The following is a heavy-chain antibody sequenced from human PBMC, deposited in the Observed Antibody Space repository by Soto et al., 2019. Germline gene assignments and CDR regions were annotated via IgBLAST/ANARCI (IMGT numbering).Heavy chain of an antibody. V-gene: IGHV3-21*01. CDR3: ARDLSGGNYYYHGLDV. CDR1: GFTFSDFD. Sequence: EVQLVESGGGLVKPGGSLRLSCAVSGFTFSDFDMSWVRQAPGKGLEWVSSITSNSVYVYYADSLKGRFTISRDNAKSSLYLQMNGLRADDTAVYYCARDLSGGNYYYHGLDVWGQGTTVTVSS. J-gene: IGHJ6*02. CDR2: ITSNSVYV. D-gene: IGHD1-26*01.